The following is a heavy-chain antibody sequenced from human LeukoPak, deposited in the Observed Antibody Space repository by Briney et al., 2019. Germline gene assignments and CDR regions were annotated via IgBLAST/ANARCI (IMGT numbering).Heavy chain of an antibody. CDR2: ISAYNGNT. CDR3: ARDTRYSSGYFFDAFDI. D-gene: IGHD3-22*01. J-gene: IGHJ3*02. CDR1: GYTFTSYG. V-gene: IGHV1-18*01. Sequence: ASVKVSCNASGYTFTSYGIIWVRQAPGQGLEWMGWISAYNGNTNYAQKLQGRVTMTTDTSTSTAYMELRSLGSDDTAVYYCARDTRYSSGYFFDAFDIWGQGTMVTVSS.